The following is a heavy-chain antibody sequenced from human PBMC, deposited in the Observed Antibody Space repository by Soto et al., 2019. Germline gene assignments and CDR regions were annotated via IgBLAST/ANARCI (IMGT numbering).Heavy chain of an antibody. CDR3: AKVLPLHGYYVFWSVYFSAY. Sequence: GGSLRLSCAASGFTFSSYAMSWVRQAPGKGLEWVSAISGSGGSTYYADSVKGRFTISRDNSKNTLYLQMNSLRAEDTAVYYSAKVLPLHGYYVFWSVYFSAYWGQGTLVTVSP. V-gene: IGHV3-23*01. CDR2: ISGSGGST. J-gene: IGHJ4*02. D-gene: IGHD3-3*01. CDR1: GFTFSSYA.